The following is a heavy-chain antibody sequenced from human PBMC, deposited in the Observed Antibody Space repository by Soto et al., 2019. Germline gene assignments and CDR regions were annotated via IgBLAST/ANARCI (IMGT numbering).Heavy chain of an antibody. V-gene: IGHV3-23*01. CDR3: AKGRTFFDF. CDR2: ISDGDGAT. Sequence: GGSLRLSCAASGFAFSDYAMTWVRQAPGKGLEWVSDISDGDGATHYADSVKGRFTISRDDSKNTLYLQMDSLRAEDAAVYYCAKGRTFFDFWGQGTLVTVSS. CDR1: GFAFSDYA. J-gene: IGHJ4*02. D-gene: IGHD3-16*01.